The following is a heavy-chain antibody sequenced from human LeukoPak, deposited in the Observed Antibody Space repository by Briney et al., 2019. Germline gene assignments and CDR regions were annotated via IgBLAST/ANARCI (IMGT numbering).Heavy chain of an antibody. V-gene: IGHV3-23*01. Sequence: GGSLRLSCTASGFTFSTYAMNWVRQAPGKGLEWVSSISGSGATIYYADSVKGRFTISRDNSKNTLYLQMNSLSAEDTAVYYCAKVRSSVWYHDFDYWGQGTLVTVSS. CDR2: ISGSGATI. CDR3: AKVRSSVWYHDFDY. D-gene: IGHD6-19*01. CDR1: GFTFSTYA. J-gene: IGHJ4*02.